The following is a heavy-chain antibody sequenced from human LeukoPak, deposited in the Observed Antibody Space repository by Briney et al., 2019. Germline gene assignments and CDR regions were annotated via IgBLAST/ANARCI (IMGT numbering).Heavy chain of an antibody. CDR2: ISSSSSYI. CDR1: GFTFISYS. J-gene: IGHJ3*02. Sequence: SLRLSCTASGFTFISYSMNWVRQAPGKGLELVSSISSSSSYIYYADSVKGRFTISRDNAKNSLYLQMNSLRAEDTAVYYCARDSGTPLPPCFEIWGQGTMVTVSS. CDR3: ARDSGTPLPPCFEI. D-gene: IGHD3-10*01. V-gene: IGHV3-21*01.